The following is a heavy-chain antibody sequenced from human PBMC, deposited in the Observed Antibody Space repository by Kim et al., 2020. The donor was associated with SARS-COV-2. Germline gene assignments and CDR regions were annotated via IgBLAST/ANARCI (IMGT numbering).Heavy chain of an antibody. V-gene: IGHV1-18*01. J-gene: IGHJ6*02. D-gene: IGHD2-21*02. CDR3: ARGIVVGTVIDQIHLDRYYDYGMVV. CDR2: ISANNGNT. Sequence: ASVKVSCKASGYTFTSYGISWVRQAPGQGLEWMGWISANNGNTNYAQKLQGRVTMTTDTSTSTAYMELRSLRSEDTAVYYCARGIVVGTVIDQIHLDRYYDYGMVVGGQGPTVPV. CDR1: GYTFTSYG.